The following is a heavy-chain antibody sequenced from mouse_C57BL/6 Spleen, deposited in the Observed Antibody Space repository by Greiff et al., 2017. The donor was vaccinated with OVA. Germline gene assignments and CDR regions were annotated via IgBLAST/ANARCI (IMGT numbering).Heavy chain of an antibody. CDR3: ARGGGYDYYAMDD. J-gene: IGHJ4*01. D-gene: IGHD2-2*01. V-gene: IGHV1-53*01. Sequence: VQLQQSGTELVKPGASVKLSCKASGYTFTSYWMHWVKQRPGQGLEWIGNINPSNGGTNYNEKFKSKATLTVDKSSSTAYMQLRSLTSEDSAVYYCARGGGYDYYAMDDWGQGTSVTVSS. CDR1: GYTFTSYW. CDR2: INPSNGGT.